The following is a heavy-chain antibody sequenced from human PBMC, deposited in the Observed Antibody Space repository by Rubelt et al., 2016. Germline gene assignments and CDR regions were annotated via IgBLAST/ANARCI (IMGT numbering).Heavy chain of an antibody. Sequence: GPGLVKPSETLSLTCTVSGGSISSYYWSWIRQPPGKGLEWIGYIYYSGSTNYNPSLKSRVTISVDTSKNQFSLKLSSVTAADTAVDYCARHYRISGRGFDPWGQGTLVTVSS. V-gene: IGHV4-59*01. CDR1: GGSISSYY. CDR2: IYYSGST. CDR3: ARHYRISGRGFDP. D-gene: IGHD3-16*02. J-gene: IGHJ5*02.